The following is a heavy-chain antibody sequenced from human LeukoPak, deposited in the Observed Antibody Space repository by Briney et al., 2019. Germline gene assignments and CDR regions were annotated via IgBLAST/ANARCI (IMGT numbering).Heavy chain of an antibody. CDR3: ARVGDYYHSSAYFDY. D-gene: IGHD3-22*01. Sequence: GGSLRLSCAASGFTFSSYSMNWVRQAPGKGLEWVSSISSSSSYIYYADSVKGRFTISRDNAKNSLYLQMNSLRAEDTAVYYCARVGDYYHSSAYFDYWGQGTLVTVSS. CDR2: ISSSSSYI. CDR1: GFTFSSYS. V-gene: IGHV3-21*01. J-gene: IGHJ4*02.